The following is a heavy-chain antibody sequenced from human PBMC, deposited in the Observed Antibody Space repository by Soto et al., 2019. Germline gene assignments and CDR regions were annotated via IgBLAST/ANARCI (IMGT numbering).Heavy chain of an antibody. CDR3: ATLGEAYYYGSGSYVWFDP. CDR2: IYPGDSDT. V-gene: IGHV5-51*01. CDR1: GYSFTSYW. D-gene: IGHD3-10*01. Sequence: PGESLKISCKGSGYSFTSYWIGWVRQMPGKGLEWMGIIYPGDSDTRYSPSFQGQVTISADKSISTAYLQWSSLKASDTAMYYCATLGEAYYYGSGSYVWFDPWGQGTLVTVS. J-gene: IGHJ5*02.